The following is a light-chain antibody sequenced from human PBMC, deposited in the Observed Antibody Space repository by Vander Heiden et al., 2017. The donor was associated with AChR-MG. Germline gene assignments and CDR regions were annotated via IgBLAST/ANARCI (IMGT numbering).Light chain of an antibody. CDR1: QSISSW. Sequence: IQIIQSPSTLSASVGDRVTSTCRASQSISSWLGWYQQKPGKAPKLLIYKASSLESGVPSRVSGSGSGTEFTLTISSLQPDDFATYYCQQYNSYLTFGGGTKVEIK. V-gene: IGKV1-5*03. J-gene: IGKJ4*01. CDR2: KAS. CDR3: QQYNSYLT.